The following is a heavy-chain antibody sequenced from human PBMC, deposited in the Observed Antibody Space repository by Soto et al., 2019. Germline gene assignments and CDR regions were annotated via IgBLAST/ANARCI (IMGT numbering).Heavy chain of an antibody. D-gene: IGHD3-10*01. CDR2: ISSSGAFT. CDR1: EFTFSNYA. J-gene: IGHJ4*02. V-gene: IGHV3-23*01. CDR3: VKHQVSLVRGISPFDY. Sequence: GGSLRLSCAASEFTFSNYAMSWVRQAPGKGLEWVSTISSSGAFTYHADSVRGRFTISRDNSKNTVYLQMNSLRAEDTAVYYCVKHQVSLVRGISPFDYWGQGALVTVSS.